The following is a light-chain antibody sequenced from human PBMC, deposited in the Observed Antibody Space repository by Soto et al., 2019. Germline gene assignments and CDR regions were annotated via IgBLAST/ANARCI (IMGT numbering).Light chain of an antibody. V-gene: IGKV1-5*03. CDR2: KAS. J-gene: IGKJ5*01. CDR1: QTISSW. Sequence: IQMTQSPSTLSGSVGDRVTITCRASQTISSWLAWYQQKPGKAPKLLIYKASTLKSGVPSRFSGSGSGTEFTLTISSLQPEDFATYYCQQSYSTPITFGQGTRLEN. CDR3: QQSYSTPIT.